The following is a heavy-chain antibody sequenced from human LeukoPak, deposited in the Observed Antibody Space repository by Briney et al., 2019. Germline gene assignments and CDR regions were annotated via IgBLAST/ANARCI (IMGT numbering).Heavy chain of an antibody. CDR1: GFTVSRNY. CDR3: AGLGSGRYFHY. J-gene: IGHJ4*02. V-gene: IGHV3-66*04. D-gene: IGHD1-26*01. CDR2: IYSGGST. Sequence: GGSRRLSCAASGFTVSRNYMSWVRQAPGKGLEWVAVIYSGGSTYYAGSVKGRFTISRDSSKNTLYLQMDSRRATDTAWIYVAGLGSGRYFHYWGQGPLVTVSS.